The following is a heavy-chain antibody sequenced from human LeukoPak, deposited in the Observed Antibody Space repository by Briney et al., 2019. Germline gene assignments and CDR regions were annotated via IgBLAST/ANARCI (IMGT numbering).Heavy chain of an antibody. J-gene: IGHJ4*02. Sequence: SETLSLTCTVSGGSFNDYYWSWIRLPPGKRLEWIGYISYSGTTNYNPSLKSRVTMSLDTSKNQFSLSLSSVTAADTAVYYCARGVYIAAAQYGYWGQGTLVTVSS. CDR2: ISYSGTT. CDR3: ARGVYIAAAQYGY. D-gene: IGHD6-13*01. CDR1: GGSFNDYY. V-gene: IGHV4-59*12.